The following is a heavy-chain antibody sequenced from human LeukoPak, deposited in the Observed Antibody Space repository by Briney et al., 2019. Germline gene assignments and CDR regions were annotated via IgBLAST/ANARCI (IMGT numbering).Heavy chain of an antibody. V-gene: IGHV4-59*08. D-gene: IGHD5-18*01. Sequence: PSETLSLTCTVSGVSISSYYWSWIRQPPGKGLEWIGYIYYSGSTNYNPSLKSRVTISVDTSKNQFSPKLSSVTAADTAVYYCARRRGYSYDYWGQGTLVTVSS. CDR2: IYYSGST. J-gene: IGHJ4*02. CDR3: ARRRGYSYDY. CDR1: GVSISSYY.